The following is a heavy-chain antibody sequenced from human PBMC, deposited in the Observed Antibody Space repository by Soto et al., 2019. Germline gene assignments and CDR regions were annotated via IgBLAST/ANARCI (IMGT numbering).Heavy chain of an antibody. Sequence: ASVKASCKASGYTFTGYYMHWVRQAPGQGLEWMGWINPNSGGTNYAQKFQGWVTMTRDTSISTAYMELSRLRSDDTAVYYCARARAYSDDIDYWGQGTLVTVSS. J-gene: IGHJ4*02. V-gene: IGHV1-2*04. CDR3: ARARAYSDDIDY. CDR2: INPNSGGT. CDR1: GYTFTGYY. D-gene: IGHD5-12*01.